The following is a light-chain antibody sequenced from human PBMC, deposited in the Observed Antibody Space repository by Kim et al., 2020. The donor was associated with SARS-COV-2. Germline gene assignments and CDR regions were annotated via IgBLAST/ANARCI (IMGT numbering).Light chain of an antibody. J-gene: IGLJ1*01. CDR3: SSYRSRSTYV. V-gene: IGLV2-14*03. CDR1: SSDVGGYNY. CDR2: DVS. Sequence: GQAITISCTGTSSDVGGYNYVSWYQQHPGKAPKLIIYDVSNRPSGVSNRFSGSKSANTASLTISGLQAEDEADYYCSSYRSRSTYVFGTGTKVTVL.